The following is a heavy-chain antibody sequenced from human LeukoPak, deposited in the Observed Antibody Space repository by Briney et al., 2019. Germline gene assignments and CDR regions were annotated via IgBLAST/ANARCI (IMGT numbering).Heavy chain of an antibody. CDR3: ARGSDFWSGYSFDN. CDR1: GGSFSTYY. CDR2: VYYSGST. J-gene: IGHJ4*02. Sequence: SETLSLTCTVSGGSFSTYYWSWIRQAPGKGLEWIGYVYYSGSTEYDPSLKSRVTISVDTSKNQFSLKMNSVTAADTAVYYCARGSDFWSGYSFDNWGQGTLVTVSS. V-gene: IGHV4-59*01. D-gene: IGHD3-3*01.